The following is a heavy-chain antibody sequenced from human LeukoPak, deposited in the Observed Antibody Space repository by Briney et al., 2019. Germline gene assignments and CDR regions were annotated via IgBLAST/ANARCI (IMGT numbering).Heavy chain of an antibody. D-gene: IGHD1-26*01. V-gene: IGHV1-69*13. J-gene: IGHJ4*02. CDR1: GGTFSSYA. CDR2: IIPIFGTA. CDR3: ARGVGATTEVFDY. Sequence: SVKVSCKASGGTFSSYAISWVRQAPGQGLEWMGGIIPIFGTANYAQKFQGRVTITADESTSTAYMELSSLRSEDTAAYYCARGVGATTEVFDYWGQGTLVTVSS.